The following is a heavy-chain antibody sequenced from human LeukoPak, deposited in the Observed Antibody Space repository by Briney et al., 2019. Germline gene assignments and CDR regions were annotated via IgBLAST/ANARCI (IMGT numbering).Heavy chain of an antibody. CDR3: AKDISNYYDSSGYLDY. J-gene: IGHJ4*02. D-gene: IGHD3-22*01. CDR1: GFTFDDYA. CDR2: ISGDGGST. V-gene: IGHV3-43*02. Sequence: GGSLRLSCAASGFTFDDYAMQWVRQAPGKGLEWVYFISGDGGSTYYADSVKGRFTISRDNSKNSLYLQMNSLRTEDTALYYCAKDISNYYDSSGYLDYWGQGTLVTVSS.